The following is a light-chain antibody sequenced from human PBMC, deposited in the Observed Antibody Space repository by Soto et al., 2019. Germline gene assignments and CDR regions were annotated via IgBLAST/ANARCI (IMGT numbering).Light chain of an antibody. J-gene: IGKJ1*01. Sequence: DIQMTQSPSTLSASVGDRVTITCRASQSINNWLAWYQQKPGKAPKLLIYKASSLESGVPSRFSGIGSGTEFTLTIISLQPDDFATYYCQEDNSYWTFGQGTKVEIK. CDR2: KAS. CDR3: QEDNSYWT. V-gene: IGKV1-5*03. CDR1: QSINNW.